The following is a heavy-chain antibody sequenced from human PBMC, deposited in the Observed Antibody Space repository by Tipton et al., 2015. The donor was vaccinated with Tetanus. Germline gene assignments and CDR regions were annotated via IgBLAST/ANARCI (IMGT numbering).Heavy chain of an antibody. CDR1: GDSISSNRYY. Sequence: TLSLTCSVSGDSISSNRYYWAWIRQSPGKGLEWIGNIYYLGSTSYNPSLRSRVKISVDTSQNQFSLSLRSVTAADTAVYYCARRTGSVYAMDVWGQEATVTVAS. V-gene: IGHV4-39*01. J-gene: IGHJ6*02. CDR3: ARRTGSVYAMDV. D-gene: IGHD1-14*01. CDR2: IYYLGST.